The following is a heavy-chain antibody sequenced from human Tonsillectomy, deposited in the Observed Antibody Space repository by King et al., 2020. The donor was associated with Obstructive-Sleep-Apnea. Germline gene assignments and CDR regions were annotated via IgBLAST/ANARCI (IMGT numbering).Heavy chain of an antibody. D-gene: IGHD3-3*01. Sequence: QLQESGSGLVKPSQTLSLTCAVSGGSISSGGYSWSWIRQPPGKGLEWIGYIYHSGSTYYNPSLKSRVTISVDRSKNQFSLKLSSVTAADTAVYYCARGGSDCWSGYPPPAYFDYWGQGTLVTVSS. J-gene: IGHJ4*02. CDR1: GGSISSGGYS. V-gene: IGHV4-30-2*01. CDR3: ARGGSDCWSGYPPPAYFDY. CDR2: IYHSGST.